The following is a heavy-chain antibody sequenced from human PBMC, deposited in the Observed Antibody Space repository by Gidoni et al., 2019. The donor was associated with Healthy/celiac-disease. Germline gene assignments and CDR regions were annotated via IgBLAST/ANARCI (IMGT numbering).Heavy chain of an antibody. CDR2: IIPIFGTA. V-gene: IGHV1-69*06. CDR1: GGTFSSYA. Sequence: QVQLVQSGAEVKKPGSSVKVSCKASGGTFSSYAISWVRQAPGQGLEWMGGIIPIFGTANYAQKFQGRVTITADKSTSTAYMELSSLRSEDTAVYYCARLPGYSSGWYYYYGMDVWGQGTTVTVSS. D-gene: IGHD6-19*01. CDR3: ARLPGYSSGWYYYYGMDV. J-gene: IGHJ6*02.